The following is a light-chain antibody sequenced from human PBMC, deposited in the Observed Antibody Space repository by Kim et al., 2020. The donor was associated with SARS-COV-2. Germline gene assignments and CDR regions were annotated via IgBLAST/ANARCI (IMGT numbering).Light chain of an antibody. CDR3: SSYTSSSTYWV. CDR1: SSDVGGYNY. Sequence: QSALTQPASVSGSPGQSITISCTGTSSDVGGYNYVSWYQQHPGKAPKVMIYDVSKRPSGVSDRFSGSKSGNTASLTISGLQAEDEADYYCSSYTSSSTYWVFGGGTKVTVL. CDR2: DVS. V-gene: IGLV2-14*03. J-gene: IGLJ3*02.